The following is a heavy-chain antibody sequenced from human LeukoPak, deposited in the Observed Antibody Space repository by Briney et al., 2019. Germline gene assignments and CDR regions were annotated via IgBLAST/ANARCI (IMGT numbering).Heavy chain of an antibody. CDR1: GFTFSSYA. CDR2: ISYDGSNK. Sequence: GGSLRLSCAASGFTFSSYAMHWVRQAPGKGLEWVAVISYDGSNKYYADSVKGRFTISRDNSKNTLYLQMNSLRAEDMAVYYCARGRGDYWGQGTLVTVSS. J-gene: IGHJ4*02. D-gene: IGHD3-16*01. CDR3: ARGRGDY. V-gene: IGHV3-30*01.